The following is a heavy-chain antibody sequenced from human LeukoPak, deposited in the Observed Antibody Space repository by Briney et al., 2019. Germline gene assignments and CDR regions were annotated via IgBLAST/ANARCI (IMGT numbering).Heavy chain of an antibody. J-gene: IGHJ4*02. Sequence: GASVSVSRTFSVYTLTELSMQWVRQAPGKGGGGVGGFDPEDGETIYAHKFQGRVTMTEHTSTHTAYMELSSLRSEDTAVYYCATVRYSSSCYLNYWGQGTLVTVSS. V-gene: IGHV1-24*01. CDR2: FDPEDGET. D-gene: IGHD6-13*01. CDR3: ATVRYSSSCYLNY. CDR1: VYTLTELS.